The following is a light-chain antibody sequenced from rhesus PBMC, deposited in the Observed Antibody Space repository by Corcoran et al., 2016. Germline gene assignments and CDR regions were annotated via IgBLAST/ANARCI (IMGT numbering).Light chain of an antibody. Sequence: QSALTQPPSVSKSLGQSVTISCTGTSSDIGGYNDVSWYQQHPGTAPRLLIYDVSKRPSGVSDRFSGSKSGNTASLTISGLQAEDEADYYGGSYRSGSTFIFGAGTRLTVL. J-gene: IGLJ1*01. CDR2: DVS. CDR3: GSYRSGSTFI. CDR1: SSDIGGYND. V-gene: IGLV2S9*01.